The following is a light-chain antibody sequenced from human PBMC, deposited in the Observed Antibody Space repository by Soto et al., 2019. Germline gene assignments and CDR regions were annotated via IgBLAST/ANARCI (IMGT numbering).Light chain of an antibody. J-gene: IGLJ3*02. Sequence: ALTQPRSVSVSPGQSVSICCTGTNSDVGRYNFVSWYQQLPGKAPKLLISAVSQRPSGVPDRFSGSKSGNTASLTISGLQADDEADYFCYSYTASDIWVFGGGTKVTXL. CDR2: AVS. CDR3: YSYTASDIWV. CDR1: NSDVGRYNF. V-gene: IGLV2-11*01.